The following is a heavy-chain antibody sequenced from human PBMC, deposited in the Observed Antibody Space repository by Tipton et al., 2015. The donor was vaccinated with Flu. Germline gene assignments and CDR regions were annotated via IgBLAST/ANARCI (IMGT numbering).Heavy chain of an antibody. J-gene: IGHJ4*02. Sequence: GLVKPSETLSLTCTVSGGSISSSTYYWGWIRQPPGKGLEWIGSIYYSGSSYYNPSLKSRVTISLDTSKNQFSLNLSSVTAADTAVYYCARGFPYGGNFRGWGQGTLVTVSS. V-gene: IGHV4-39*07. CDR1: GGSISSSTYY. CDR2: IYYSGSS. CDR3: ARGFPYGGNFRG. D-gene: IGHD4/OR15-4a*01.